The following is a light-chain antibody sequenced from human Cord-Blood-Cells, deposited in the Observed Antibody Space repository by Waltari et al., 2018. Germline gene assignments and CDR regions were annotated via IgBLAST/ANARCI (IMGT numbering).Light chain of an antibody. V-gene: IGKV1-5*03. Sequence: DIQMTQSPSTLSASVGDRVTITCRASQSISSWLARYQQKPGKAPKLLIYKASSLESGVPSRFSGSGSGTEFTLTISSLQPDDFATYYCQQYNSYWTFGQGTKLEIK. CDR3: QQYNSYWT. J-gene: IGKJ2*01. CDR2: KAS. CDR1: QSISSW.